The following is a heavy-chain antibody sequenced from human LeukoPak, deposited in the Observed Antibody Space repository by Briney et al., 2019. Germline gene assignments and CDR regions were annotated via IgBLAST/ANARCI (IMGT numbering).Heavy chain of an antibody. CDR2: ISASSSYI. V-gene: IGHV3-21*01. CDR3: ARVTMYYDILTGYYKPNWFDP. CDR1: GFTFSSYT. Sequence: GGSLRLSCAASGFTFSSYTMNWVRQAPGKGLELVSSISASSSYIYYADSVKGRFTISRDNAKNSLYLQMNSLRAEDTAVYYCARVTMYYDILTGYYKPNWFDPWGQGTLVTVSS. D-gene: IGHD3-9*01. J-gene: IGHJ5*02.